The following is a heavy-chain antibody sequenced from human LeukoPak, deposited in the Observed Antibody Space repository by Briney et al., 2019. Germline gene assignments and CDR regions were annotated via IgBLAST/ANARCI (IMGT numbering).Heavy chain of an antibody. D-gene: IGHD1-26*01. Sequence: ASVKVSCKASGYTFTSYGISWVRQAPGQGLEWMGWVSAYNGNTNYAQKLQGRVTMTTDTSTSTAYMELRSLRSDDTAVYYCATDHSGSYSSDAFDIWGQGTMVTVSS. CDR1: GYTFTSYG. CDR2: VSAYNGNT. J-gene: IGHJ3*02. CDR3: ATDHSGSYSSDAFDI. V-gene: IGHV1-18*01.